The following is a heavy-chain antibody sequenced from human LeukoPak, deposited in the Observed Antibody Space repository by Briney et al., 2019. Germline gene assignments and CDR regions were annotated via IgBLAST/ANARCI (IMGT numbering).Heavy chain of an antibody. J-gene: IGHJ5*02. Sequence: SGTLSLTCAVSGGSISSSNWWSWVRQPPGKGLEWIGEIYHSGSTNYKSSLKSRVTILLDKSKNQFSLKLSSVTAADTAVYYCARDNRIAAAGRAYNWFDPWGQGTLVTVSS. D-gene: IGHD6-13*01. V-gene: IGHV4-4*02. CDR1: GGSISSSNW. CDR3: ARDNRIAAAGRAYNWFDP. CDR2: IYHSGST.